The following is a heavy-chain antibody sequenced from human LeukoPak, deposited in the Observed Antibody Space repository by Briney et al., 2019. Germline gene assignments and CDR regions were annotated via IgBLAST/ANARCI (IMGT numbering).Heavy chain of an antibody. Sequence: GGSLRLCCAASGFIFNIYAMSWVRQAPGKGLEWVSAISGSGGRTYYADSVKGRFTISRDNSKNTLYLQMNSLRAEDTAVYYCAREQDSRGFFDYWGQGTLVTVSS. D-gene: IGHD3-10*01. CDR1: GFIFNIYA. J-gene: IGHJ4*02. V-gene: IGHV3-23*01. CDR2: ISGSGGRT. CDR3: AREQDSRGFFDY.